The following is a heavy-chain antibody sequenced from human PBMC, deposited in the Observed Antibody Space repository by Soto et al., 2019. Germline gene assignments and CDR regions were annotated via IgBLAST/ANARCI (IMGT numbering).Heavy chain of an antibody. V-gene: IGHV3-23*01. Sequence: EVVLLESGGGLVQPGGSLRLSCEVSGVAFSFYSMSWVRQAPGKGLEWVASISGNGGTTYYAASGKGRFTFSRNNSKNTGYLQMNSLRGEDTAVYYCAKDRGGVTSGWEFFDCGGQGTLVTASS. CDR2: ISGNGGTT. D-gene: IGHD6-19*01. CDR3: AKDRGGVTSGWEFFDC. J-gene: IGHJ4*02. CDR1: GVAFSFYS.